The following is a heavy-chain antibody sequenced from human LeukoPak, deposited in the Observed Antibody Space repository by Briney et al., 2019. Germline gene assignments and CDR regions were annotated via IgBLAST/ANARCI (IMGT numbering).Heavy chain of an antibody. V-gene: IGHV3-33*06. CDR2: IWYDGSNK. J-gene: IGHJ6*03. CDR1: GFTFSSYG. Sequence: GGSLRLSCAASGFTFSSYGMHWVRQAPGKGLEWVAVIWYDGSNKYYADSVKGRFTISRDNSKNTLYLQMNSLRAEDTAVYYCAKGHETGYSSYYYMDVWGQGTLVTVSS. D-gene: IGHD6-13*01. CDR3: AKGHETGYSSYYYMDV.